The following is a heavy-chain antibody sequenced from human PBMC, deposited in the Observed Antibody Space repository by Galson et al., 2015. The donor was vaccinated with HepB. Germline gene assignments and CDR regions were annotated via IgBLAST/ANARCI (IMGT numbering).Heavy chain of an antibody. CDR1: GFTFSSVS. J-gene: IGHJ4*02. Sequence: SLRLSCAASGFTFSSVSMAWVRQAPGKGLEWVSIIGGRGVTTFYADSVKGRFSISRDNSKNTLYLQMNSLRAEDTAVYYCAKKGAEGRSDFDYWGQGTLVTVSS. V-gene: IGHV3-23*01. CDR3: AKKGAEGRSDFDY. CDR2: IGGRGVTT. D-gene: IGHD3-16*01.